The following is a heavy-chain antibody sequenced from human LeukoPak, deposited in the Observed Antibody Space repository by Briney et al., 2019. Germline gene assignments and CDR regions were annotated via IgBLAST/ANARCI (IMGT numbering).Heavy chain of an antibody. V-gene: IGHV3-74*01. D-gene: IGHD3-16*01. CDR3: ARTRTLPIAGGFDT. CDR2: ISTGGSST. CDR1: GFTFSSYW. Sequence: GGSLRLSCAASGFTFSSYWRHCVRQGPGKGLVWVSRISTGGSSTDYADSVKGRFTISRENAKNTLYLQMNSLRAEDTAVYYCARTRTLPIAGGFDTWGQGSLVTVSS. J-gene: IGHJ5*02.